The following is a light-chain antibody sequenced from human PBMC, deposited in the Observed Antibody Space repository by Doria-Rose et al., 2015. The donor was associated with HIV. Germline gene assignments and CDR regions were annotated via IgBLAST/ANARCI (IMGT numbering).Light chain of an antibody. CDR1: QRVKSSY. CDR3: QQYGTSRGT. J-gene: IGKJ5*01. Sequence: EIVMTQSPGTLSLSPGERATLSCRASQRVKSSYLAWYQQKPGQAPRLLIYDASTRATGIPDRFSGSGSGTDFTLTISRLGPEDVAVHYCQQYGTSRGTFGQGTRLEIK. CDR2: DAS. V-gene: IGKV3-20*01.